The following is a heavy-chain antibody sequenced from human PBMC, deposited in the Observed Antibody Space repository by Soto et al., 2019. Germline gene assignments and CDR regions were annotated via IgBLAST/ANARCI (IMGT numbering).Heavy chain of an antibody. Sequence: GESLKISCNGSGYSVTSYWSGWVRQMPGKGLEWMGIIYPGDSDTRYSPSFQGQVTISADKSISTAYLQWSSLKASDTAMYYCARSMTVRYFDLWGRGTLVTVSS. V-gene: IGHV5-51*01. CDR2: IYPGDSDT. D-gene: IGHD3-22*01. CDR3: ARSMTVRYFDL. J-gene: IGHJ2*01. CDR1: GYSVTSYW.